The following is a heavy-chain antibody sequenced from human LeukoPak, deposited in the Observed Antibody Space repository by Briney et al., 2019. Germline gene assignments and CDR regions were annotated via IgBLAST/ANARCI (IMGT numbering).Heavy chain of an antibody. J-gene: IGHJ5*02. CDR2: IYYSGST. Sequence: KTSETLSLTCTVSGGSISSYYWSWIRQPPGKGLEWIGYIYYSGSTNYNPSLKSRVTISVDTSNNQFSLKLSSMTAADTALYYCGRVGSCGGGSCGWDLWGLGTLVTVSS. CDR3: GRVGSCGGGSCGWDL. V-gene: IGHV4-59*08. CDR1: GGSISSYY. D-gene: IGHD2-15*01.